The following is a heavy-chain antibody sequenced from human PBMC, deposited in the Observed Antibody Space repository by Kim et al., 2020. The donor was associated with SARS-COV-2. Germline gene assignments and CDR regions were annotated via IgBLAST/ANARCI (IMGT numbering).Heavy chain of an antibody. CDR3: ARPSYLYGMDV. CDR2: ISSSSSTI. V-gene: IGHV3-48*01. J-gene: IGHJ6*02. Sequence: GGSLRLSCAASGFTFSSYSMNWVRQAPGKGLEWDSYISSSSSTIYYADSVKGRFTISSDNDKNSLYLKMNNLRAEDTAVYYYARPSYLYGMDVWGQGTTVTVSS. CDR1: GFTFSSYS.